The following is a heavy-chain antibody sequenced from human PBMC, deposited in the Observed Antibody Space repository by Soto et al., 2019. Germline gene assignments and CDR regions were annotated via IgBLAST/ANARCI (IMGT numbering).Heavy chain of an antibody. D-gene: IGHD3-10*01. V-gene: IGHV3-23*01. CDR3: ARKVPGSTSLPIYWYFEL. CDR1: GFTFIHYA. J-gene: IGHJ2*01. CDR2: VSGGGDTT. Sequence: EVQLLESGGGLVQPGGSLRLSCEGSGFTFIHYAMNWVRQAPGKGLEWVSAVSGGGDTTFYADSVKGRFTISRDNSKNTVSLQINILGVDDTAVYYCARKVPGSTSLPIYWYFELWGRGTLVTVSS.